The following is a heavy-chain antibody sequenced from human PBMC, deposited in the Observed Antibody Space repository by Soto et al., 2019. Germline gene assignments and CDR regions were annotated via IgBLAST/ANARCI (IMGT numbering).Heavy chain of an antibody. J-gene: IGHJ4*02. Sequence: GGSLRLSXAASGFTFSSYAMHWVRQAPGKGLEWVAVISYDGSNKYYADSVKGRFTISRDNSKNTLYLQMNSLRAEDTAVYYCARARITMIVVVSPVVYWGQGTLVT. V-gene: IGHV3-30-3*01. CDR3: ARARITMIVVVSPVVY. D-gene: IGHD3-22*01. CDR1: GFTFSSYA. CDR2: ISYDGSNK.